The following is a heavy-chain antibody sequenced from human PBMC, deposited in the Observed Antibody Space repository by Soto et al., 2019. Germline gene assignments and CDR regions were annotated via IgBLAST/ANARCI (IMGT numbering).Heavy chain of an antibody. J-gene: IGHJ4*02. V-gene: IGHV4-4*02. CDR2: IYHSGST. D-gene: IGHD3-16*02. CDR1: GGSISSSNW. CDR3: ARGRDYDYVWGSYRPDFDY. Sequence: SETLSLTCAVSGGSISSSNWWSWVRQPPGKGLEWIGEIYHSGSTNYNPSLKSRVTISVDKSKNQFSLKLSSVTAADTAVYYCARGRDYDYVWGSYRPDFDYWGQGTLVTVS.